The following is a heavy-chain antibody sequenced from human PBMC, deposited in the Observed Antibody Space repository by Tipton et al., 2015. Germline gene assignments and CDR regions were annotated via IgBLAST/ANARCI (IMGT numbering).Heavy chain of an antibody. CDR1: GGSVSSGSYY. CDR3: ASRGAGTSHYAMDV. CDR2: ISYSETS. V-gene: IGHV4-61*01. D-gene: IGHD6-19*01. J-gene: IGHJ6*02. Sequence: TLSLTCTVSGGSVSSGSYYWSWIRQPPGKGLEWIGYISYSETSHYNPSLKSRVTISIDTSKNQFSLKLTSVTAADTAVYYCASRGAGTSHYAMDVWGQGTTVTVSS.